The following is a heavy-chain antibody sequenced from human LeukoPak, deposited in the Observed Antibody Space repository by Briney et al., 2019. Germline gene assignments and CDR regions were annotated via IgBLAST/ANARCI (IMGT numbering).Heavy chain of an antibody. J-gene: IGHJ5*02. V-gene: IGHV3-48*01. CDR1: GFSLSSYS. D-gene: IGHD1-26*01. Sequence: GGSLRLSCAASGFSLSSYSMNWVRQAPGKGLEWVSYISSSSSTIYYADSVKGRFTISRDNAKNSLYLQMNSLRAADTAVYYCARPRVGATGWFDPWGQGTLVTVSS. CDR2: ISSSSSTI. CDR3: ARPRVGATGWFDP.